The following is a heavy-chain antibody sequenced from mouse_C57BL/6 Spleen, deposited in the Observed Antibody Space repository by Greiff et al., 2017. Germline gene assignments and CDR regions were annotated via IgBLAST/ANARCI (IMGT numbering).Heavy chain of an antibody. V-gene: IGHV1-69*01. Sequence: QVQLQQSGAELVMPGASVKLSCKASGYTFTSYWMHWVKQRPGQGLEWIGEIDPSDSYTNYNQKFKGKSTLTVDKSSSTAYMQLSSLTSEDSAVYDCARGNGYYPPMDDWGQGTSVTVSS. D-gene: IGHD2-3*01. CDR1: GYTFTSYW. J-gene: IGHJ4*01. CDR3: ARGNGYYPPMDD. CDR2: IDPSDSYT.